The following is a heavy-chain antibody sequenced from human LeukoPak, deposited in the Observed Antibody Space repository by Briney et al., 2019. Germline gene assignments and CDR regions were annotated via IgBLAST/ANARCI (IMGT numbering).Heavy chain of an antibody. J-gene: IGHJ4*02. CDR2: ISISSSYI. CDR1: GFTFSSYS. D-gene: IGHD3-22*01. V-gene: IGHV3-21*01. CDR3: ARPLVYYDSSGYYPLDY. Sequence: GGSLRLSCAASGFTFSSYSMNWVRQAPGKGLEWVSSISISSSYIYYADSVKGRFTISRENAKNSPSLQMNSLRAEDTAVYYCARPLVYYDSSGYYPLDYWGPGTLVTVSS.